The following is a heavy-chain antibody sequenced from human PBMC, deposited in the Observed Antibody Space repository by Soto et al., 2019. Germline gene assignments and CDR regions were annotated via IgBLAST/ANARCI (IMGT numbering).Heavy chain of an antibody. J-gene: IGHJ4*02. Sequence: SETLSLTCAVSGGSISSGGYSWSWIRQPPGKGLEWIGYIYHSGSTYYNPSLKSRVTISVDRSKNQFSLKLSSVTAADTAVYYCARDRELRGFDYWGQGTLVTVSS. CDR1: GGSISSGGYS. CDR3: ARDRELRGFDY. D-gene: IGHD1-7*01. V-gene: IGHV4-30-2*01. CDR2: IYHSGST.